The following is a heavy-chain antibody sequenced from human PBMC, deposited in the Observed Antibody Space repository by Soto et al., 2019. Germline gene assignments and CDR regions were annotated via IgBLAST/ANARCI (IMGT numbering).Heavy chain of an antibody. Sequence: EVQLVESGGGVIQPGGSLRLSCAASGFTVISTYMSWVRQAPGKGLEWVSFMYSGGSTYYADSVKGRFTISRDNSKNTRYLQMNGLRGEDTAVYYCARGGQVRGGMDVWGKGPTVTVSS. J-gene: IGHJ6*04. V-gene: IGHV3-53*01. D-gene: IGHD3-10*01. CDR3: ARGGQVRGGMDV. CDR2: MYSGGST. CDR1: GFTVISTY.